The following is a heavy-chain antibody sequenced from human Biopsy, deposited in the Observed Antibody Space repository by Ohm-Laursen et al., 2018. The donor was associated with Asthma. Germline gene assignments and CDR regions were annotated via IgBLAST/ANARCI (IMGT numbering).Heavy chain of an antibody. V-gene: IGHV3-23*01. CDR1: GFNFTTYA. CDR2: ISGSGRSA. CDR3: ARGDSSNWSHYYFDY. D-gene: IGHD3-22*01. Sequence: SLRLSCAASGFNFTTYAIAWIRQAPGRGLEWISAISGSGRSAYYADSVKGQFTISRDHSKLYLQMNNLRAEDTAVYYCARGDSSNWSHYYFDYWGQGTLVTVSS. J-gene: IGHJ4*02.